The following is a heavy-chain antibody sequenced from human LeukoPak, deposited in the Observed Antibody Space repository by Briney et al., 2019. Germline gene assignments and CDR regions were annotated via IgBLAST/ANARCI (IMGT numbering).Heavy chain of an antibody. CDR2: ISPDGRNI. D-gene: IGHD1-7*01. CDR3: VRDGGGTTPYDC. J-gene: IGHJ4*02. V-gene: IGHV3-74*01. CDR1: GFTLSDYW. Sequence: PGGSLRLSCAASGFTLSDYWKNWVRQVPGKGPVWVSHISPDGRNIAYADSVKGRFTISRDSAKNTLYLQMNSLRVEDTAVYYCVRDGGGTTPYDCWGQGSLVTVSS.